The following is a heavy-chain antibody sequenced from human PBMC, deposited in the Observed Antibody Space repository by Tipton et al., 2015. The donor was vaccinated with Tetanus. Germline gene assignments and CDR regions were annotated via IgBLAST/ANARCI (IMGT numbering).Heavy chain of an antibody. Sequence: LRLSCSVSGASINAGGYLWTWVRQHPGRGLEWIGNIYYTALTSYTPSLNSRVSISVDTSKNHFSLRLTSVTAADTAVYFCARGLPREPFYLDYWGQGKQVTVSS. CDR3: ARGLPREPFYLDY. V-gene: IGHV4-31*02. J-gene: IGHJ4*02. CDR2: IYYTALT. CDR1: GASINAGGYL. D-gene: IGHD1-26*01.